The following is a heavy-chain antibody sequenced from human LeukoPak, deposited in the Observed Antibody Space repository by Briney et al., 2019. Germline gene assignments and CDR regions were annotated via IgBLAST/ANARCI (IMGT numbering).Heavy chain of an antibody. CDR1: GGSFSGYY. D-gene: IGHD6-13*01. J-gene: IGHJ4*02. V-gene: IGHV4-34*01. CDR2: INHSGST. Sequence: SETPSLTCAVYGGSFSGYYWSWIRQPPGKGLEWIGEINHSGSTNYNPSLKSRVTISVDTSKNQFSLKLSSVTAADTAVYYCARLQQQLRNRAGLDYWGQGTLVTVSS. CDR3: ARLQQQLRNRAGLDY.